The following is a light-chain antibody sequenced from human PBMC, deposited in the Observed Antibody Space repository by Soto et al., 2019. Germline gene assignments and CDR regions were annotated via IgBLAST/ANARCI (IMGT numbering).Light chain of an antibody. Sequence: EAVLTQSPGTLSLSPGERATLSCRASQSVSNNYFDWYQQKPGQAPRLLIFGSSDRATGIPDRFSGSGSGTDFTLTISRLEPEDFAVYYCHQYGSSPPYTFGQGTKLEIK. J-gene: IGKJ2*01. CDR1: QSVSNNY. CDR2: GSS. CDR3: HQYGSSPPYT. V-gene: IGKV3-20*01.